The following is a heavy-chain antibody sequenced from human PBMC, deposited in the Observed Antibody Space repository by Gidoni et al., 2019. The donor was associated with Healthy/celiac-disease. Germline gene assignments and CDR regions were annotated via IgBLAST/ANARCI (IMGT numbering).Heavy chain of an antibody. D-gene: IGHD2-2*02. CDR3: ARHFLGDGGLPAAITPGDNWFDP. V-gene: IGHV4-39*01. J-gene: IGHJ5*02. CDR2: IYYSGST. Sequence: WIGSIYYSGSTYYNPSLKSRVTISVDTSKNQFSLKLSSVTAADTAVYYCARHFLGDGGLPAAITPGDNWFDPWGQGTLVTVSS.